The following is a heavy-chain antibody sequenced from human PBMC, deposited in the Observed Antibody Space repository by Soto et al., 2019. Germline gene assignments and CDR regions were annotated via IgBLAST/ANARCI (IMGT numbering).Heavy chain of an antibody. V-gene: IGHV3-30-3*01. CDR1: GFTFSSYA. D-gene: IGHD2-2*01. Sequence: QVQLVESGGGVVQPGRSLRLSCAASGFTFSSYAMHWVRQAPDKGLEWVAVISYDGSNKYYADSVKGRFTISRDNSKNTLYLQMNSLRAEDTAVYYCARDSSPIDYWGQGTLVTVSS. J-gene: IGHJ4*02. CDR3: ARDSSPIDY. CDR2: ISYDGSNK.